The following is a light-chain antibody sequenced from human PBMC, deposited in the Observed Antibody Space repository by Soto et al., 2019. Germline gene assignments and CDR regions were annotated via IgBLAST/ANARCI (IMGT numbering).Light chain of an antibody. V-gene: IGKV1-39*01. CDR3: QQSYSTPYT. Sequence: DIQMTQSPSSLSASVGDRVTITCRASQSISSCLNWYQQKPGKAPKLLIYAASSLQSGVPSRFSGSGSGTDFTLTISSLQPEDSATYYCQQSYSTPYTFGQGTKLEIK. CDR1: QSISSC. CDR2: AAS. J-gene: IGKJ2*01.